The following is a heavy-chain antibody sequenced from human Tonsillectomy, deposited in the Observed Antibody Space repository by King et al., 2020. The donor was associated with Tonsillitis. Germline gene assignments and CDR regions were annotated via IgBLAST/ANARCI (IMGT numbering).Heavy chain of an antibody. V-gene: IGHV3-64*01. Sequence: VQLVESGGGLVQPGGSLRLSCIASGFTFSRFAIHWVRQAPGKGLEYVSAVTSNGDYTYYANSVKDRFTISRDNSKNTVYLQMGSLRADDMALYYCARVKGTYSSLYDSWGQGPLVTVSS. J-gene: IGHJ4*02. CDR2: VTSNGDYT. CDR3: ARVKGTYSSLYDS. CDR1: GFTFSRFA. D-gene: IGHD3-22*01.